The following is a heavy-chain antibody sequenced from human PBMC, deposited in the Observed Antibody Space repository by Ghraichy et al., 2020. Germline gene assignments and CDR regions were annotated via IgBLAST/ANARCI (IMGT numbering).Heavy chain of an antibody. V-gene: IGHV4-59*01. J-gene: IGHJ4*02. Sequence: SETLSLTCTVSGGSISSYYWSWIRQPPGKGLEWIGYIYYSGSTNYNPSLKRRVTISVDTSKNQFSLKLSSVTAADTAVYYCARGNYYGSGIDYWGQGTLVTVSS. D-gene: IGHD3-10*01. CDR3: ARGNYYGSGIDY. CDR2: IYYSGST. CDR1: GGSISSYY.